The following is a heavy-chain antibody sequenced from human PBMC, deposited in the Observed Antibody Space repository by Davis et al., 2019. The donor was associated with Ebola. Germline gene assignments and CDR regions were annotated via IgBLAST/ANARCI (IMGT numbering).Heavy chain of an antibody. V-gene: IGHV3-7*01. CDR2: IKYDGSQK. CDR3: ARVSGVRHSSGWYDSFDP. D-gene: IGHD6-19*01. J-gene: IGHJ5*02. Sequence: GGSLRLSCAASGFPLSSYWMSWVRQAPGKGLEWVANIKYDGSQKYYVDSVNGRFSIFRDNAKNSLYLQMNSLRAEDTAVYYCARVSGVRHSSGWYDSFDPWGQGTLVTVSS. CDR1: GFPLSSYW.